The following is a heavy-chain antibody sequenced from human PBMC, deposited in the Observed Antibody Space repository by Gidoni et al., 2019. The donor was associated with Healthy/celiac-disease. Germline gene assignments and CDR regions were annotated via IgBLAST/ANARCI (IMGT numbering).Heavy chain of an antibody. CDR3: ARLKDCSSTSCYPKDYYYGMDV. V-gene: IGHV1-46*01. J-gene: IGHJ6*02. D-gene: IGHD2-2*01. CDR1: GYTFTSSY. CDR2: INPSGGST. Sequence: QVQLVQSGAEVKKPGASVKVSCKASGYTFTSSYMHWVRQAPGQGLEWMGIINPSGGSTSYAQKFQGRVTMTRDTSTSTVYMELSSLRSEDTAVYYCARLKDCSSTSCYPKDYYYGMDVWGQGTTVTVSS.